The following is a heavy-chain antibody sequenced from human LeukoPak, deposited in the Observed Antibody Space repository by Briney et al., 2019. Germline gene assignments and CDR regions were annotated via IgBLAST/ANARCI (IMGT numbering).Heavy chain of an antibody. V-gene: IGHV1-69*05. CDR1: GYTFTDYH. J-gene: IGHJ4*02. Sequence: GASVKVSCKASGYTFTDYHIHWVRQAPGQGLEWMGGIIPIFGTANYAQKFQGRVTITTDESTSTAYMELSSLRSDDTAVYYCARDLVDTAMVTGNYWGQGTLVTVSS. CDR3: ARDLVDTAMVTGNY. CDR2: IIPIFGTA. D-gene: IGHD5-18*01.